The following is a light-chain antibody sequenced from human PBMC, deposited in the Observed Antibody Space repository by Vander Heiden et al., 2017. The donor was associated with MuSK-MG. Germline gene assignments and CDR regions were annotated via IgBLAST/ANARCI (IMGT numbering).Light chain of an antibody. J-gene: IGKJ3*01. CDR1: QSLNTF. CDR3: QQRNTWPIT. CDR2: DAS. V-gene: IGKV3-11*01. Sequence: EIVLTQSPATLSLSPGERATLSCRASQSLNTFLAWYQQRPGQSPRLLIYDASNRATGVPARFSGSGSGTDFTLTISSLEPEDFAVYYCQQRNTWPITFGHGTKVDLK.